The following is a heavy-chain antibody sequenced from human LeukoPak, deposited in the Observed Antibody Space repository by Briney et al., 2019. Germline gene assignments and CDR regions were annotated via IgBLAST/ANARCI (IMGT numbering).Heavy chain of an antibody. D-gene: IGHD3-22*01. CDR1: GGSISSYY. J-gene: IGHJ4*02. CDR3: ARVYDSSGSFDY. V-gene: IGHV4-59*01. CDR2: IYYSGST. Sequence: PSETLSLTCTVSGGSISSYYWSWIRQPPGKGLEWIGYIYYSGSTNYNPSLKSRVTISVDTSKNQFSLKLSSVTAADTAVYYCARVYDSSGSFDYWGQGTLVTVSS.